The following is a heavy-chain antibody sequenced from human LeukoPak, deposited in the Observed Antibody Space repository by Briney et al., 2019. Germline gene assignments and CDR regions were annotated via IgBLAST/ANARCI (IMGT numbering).Heavy chain of an antibody. D-gene: IGHD5-12*01. CDR2: IYPGDSDT. Sequence: GESLKISCKGFGYSFTSYWIGWVRQMPGKGLEWMGVIYPGDSDTRYSSSFRGQVTISADKSISTAYLQWSSLKASDTAMYYCARALNSGTSTWFFDYWGQGTLVPVSS. CDR1: GYSFTSYW. CDR3: ARALNSGTSTWFFDY. V-gene: IGHV5-51*01. J-gene: IGHJ4*02.